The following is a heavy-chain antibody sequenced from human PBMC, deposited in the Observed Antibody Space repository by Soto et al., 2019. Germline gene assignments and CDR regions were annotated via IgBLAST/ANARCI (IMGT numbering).Heavy chain of an antibody. J-gene: IGHJ4*02. V-gene: IGHV3-30*18. Sequence: GGSLRLSCAASGFTFSSYGMHWVRQAPGKGLEWVAVISYDGSNKYYADSVKGRFTIPRDNSKNTLYLQMNSLRAEDTAVYYCAKDQRYSSRYYFDYWGQGTLVTVSS. CDR3: AKDQRYSSRYYFDY. CDR2: ISYDGSNK. D-gene: IGHD6-13*01. CDR1: GFTFSSYG.